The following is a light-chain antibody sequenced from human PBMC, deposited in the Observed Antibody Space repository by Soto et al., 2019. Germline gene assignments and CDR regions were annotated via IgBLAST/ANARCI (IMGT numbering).Light chain of an antibody. CDR1: QSVSSSY. CDR3: QQYGSSRT. J-gene: IGKJ1*01. CDR2: GAS. Sequence: VLTQSPGTLSLSPGERATLSCRASQSVSSSYLAWYQQKPGQAPRLLIYGASSRATGIPDRFSGSGSGTDFTLTISRLEPEDFALYYCQQYGSSRTFGQGTKVDIK. V-gene: IGKV3-20*01.